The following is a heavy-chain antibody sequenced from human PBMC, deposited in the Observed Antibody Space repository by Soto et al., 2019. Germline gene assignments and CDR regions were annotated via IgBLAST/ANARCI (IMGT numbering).Heavy chain of an antibody. D-gene: IGHD7-27*01. CDR2: ISSSSSYI. Sequence: EVQLVESGGGLVKPGGSLRLSCAASGFTFSSYSMNWVRQAPGKGLEWVSSISSSSSYIYCADSVKGRFTISRDNAKNSLYLQMNSLRAEDTAVYYCARDLTSVHWYFDLWGRGTLVTVSS. V-gene: IGHV3-21*01. CDR1: GFTFSSYS. J-gene: IGHJ2*01. CDR3: ARDLTSVHWYFDL.